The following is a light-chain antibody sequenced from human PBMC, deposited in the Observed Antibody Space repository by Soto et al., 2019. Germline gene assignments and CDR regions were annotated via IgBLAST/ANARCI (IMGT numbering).Light chain of an antibody. J-gene: IGLJ1*01. Sequence: QSVLTQPASVSGSPGQSITISFTSTISDFGGYHYVSWYQQPPGTAPKLIIYEVNNRPSGVPDRFSGSKSGNTASLTISGLQAEDEADYYCNSFTTSGTYVLGTGTKVT. CDR1: ISDFGGYHY. CDR3: NSFTTSGTYV. V-gene: IGLV2-14*01. CDR2: EVN.